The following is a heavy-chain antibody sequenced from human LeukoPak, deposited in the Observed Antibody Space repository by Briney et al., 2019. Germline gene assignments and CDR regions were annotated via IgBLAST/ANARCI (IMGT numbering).Heavy chain of an antibody. D-gene: IGHD6-19*01. CDR2: ISGNGGSA. Sequence: GGSLRLSCAASGFTFSSYAMSWVRQAPGKGLEWASAISGNGGSAYYADSVKGRFTISRDNSKNTLYLQMNSLRAEDTAVYYCAKDRLVRYSYYGMDVWGQGTTVTVSS. CDR3: AKDRLVRYSYYGMDV. J-gene: IGHJ6*02. V-gene: IGHV3-23*01. CDR1: GFTFSSYA.